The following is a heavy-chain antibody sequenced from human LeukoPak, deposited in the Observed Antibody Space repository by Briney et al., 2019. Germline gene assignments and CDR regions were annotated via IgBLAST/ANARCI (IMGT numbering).Heavy chain of an antibody. CDR1: GYTFTSYD. J-gene: IGHJ3*02. D-gene: IGHD2-2*01. CDR2: MNPNSGNT. CDR3: ASFYDIVVVPAAAFDI. Sequence: ASVKVSCKASGYTFTSYDINWVRQATGQGLEWMGWMNPNSGNTGYAQKFQGRVTMTRDTSISTAYMELSRLRSDDTAVYYCASFYDIVVVPAAAFDIWGQGTMVTVSS. V-gene: IGHV1-8*02.